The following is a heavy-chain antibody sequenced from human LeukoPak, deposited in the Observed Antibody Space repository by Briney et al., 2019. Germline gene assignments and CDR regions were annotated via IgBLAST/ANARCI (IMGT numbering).Heavy chain of an antibody. D-gene: IGHD1-26*01. J-gene: IGHJ4*02. CDR3: ARGGGGATDY. CDR2: INHSGST. CDR1: GGSFSGYY. Sequence: SETLSLTCAVYGGSFSGYYWSWIRQPLGKGLEWIGEINHSGSTNYNPSLKSRVTISVDTSKNQFSLKLSSVTAADTAVYYCARGGGGATDYWGQGTLVTVSS. V-gene: IGHV4-34*01.